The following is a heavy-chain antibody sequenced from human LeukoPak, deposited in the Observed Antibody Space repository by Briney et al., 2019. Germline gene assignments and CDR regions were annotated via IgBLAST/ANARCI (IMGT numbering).Heavy chain of an antibody. J-gene: IGHJ4*02. CDR1: GFTFSTYW. CDR2: IKRDGSEK. CDR3: ARVRFPSDC. V-gene: IGHV3-7*01. Sequence: PGGSLRLSCAASGFTFSTYWMSWVRQAPGKGLEWVAHIKRDGSEKYYVDSVKGRFTISRDNAKDSLYLHMNSLRVEDTAVYYCARVRFPSDCWGQGTLVTVSS. D-gene: IGHD3-16*01.